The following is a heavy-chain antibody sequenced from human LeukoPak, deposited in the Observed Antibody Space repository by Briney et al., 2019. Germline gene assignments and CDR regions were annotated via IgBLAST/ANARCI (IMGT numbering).Heavy chain of an antibody. CDR3: ARLNTYGMDV. CDR1: GGSISSGSYY. CDR2: IYHSGST. J-gene: IGHJ6*02. V-gene: IGHV4-39*07. Sequence: SETLSLTCTVSGGSISSGSYYWGWIRQPPGKGLEWIGSIYHSGSTYYNPSLKSRIAISVDTSKNQFSLKLSSVTVADTAVYYCARLNTYGMDVWGQGATVTVSS. D-gene: IGHD1/OR15-1a*01.